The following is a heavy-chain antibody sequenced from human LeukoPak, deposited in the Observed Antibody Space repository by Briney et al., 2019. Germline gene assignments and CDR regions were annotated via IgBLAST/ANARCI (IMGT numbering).Heavy chain of an antibody. Sequence: GSLRLSCAASGFTFSSYAMSWVRQAPGKGLEWVSAISGSGGSTYYADSVKGRFTISRDNSKNTLYLQMNSLRAVDTAVYYCAKDEGDIVVVVAASPFDYWGQGTLVTVSS. V-gene: IGHV3-23*01. CDR3: AKDEGDIVVVVAASPFDY. J-gene: IGHJ4*02. D-gene: IGHD2-15*01. CDR2: ISGSGGST. CDR1: GFTFSSYA.